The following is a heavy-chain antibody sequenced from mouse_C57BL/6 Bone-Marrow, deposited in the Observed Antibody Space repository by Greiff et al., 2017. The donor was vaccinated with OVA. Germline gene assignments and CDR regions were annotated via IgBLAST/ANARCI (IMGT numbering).Heavy chain of an antibody. CDR1: GFNIKDDY. D-gene: IGHD1-1*02. V-gene: IGHV14-4*01. Sequence: VQLKESGAELVRPGASVKLSCTASGFNIKDDYMHWVKQRPEQGLEWIGWIDPENGDTEYASKFQGKATITADTSSNTAYLQLSILTSEDTAVYYCTTGWFDYWGQGTTLTVSS. J-gene: IGHJ2*01. CDR2: IDPENGDT. CDR3: TTGWFDY.